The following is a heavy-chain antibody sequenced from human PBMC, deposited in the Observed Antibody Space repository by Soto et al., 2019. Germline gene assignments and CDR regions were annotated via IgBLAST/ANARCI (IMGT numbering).Heavy chain of an antibody. CDR2: ISTGGAYM. CDR3: ARDIASPGGDYFDS. Sequence: VQLVESGGGLVKAGGSLRLFCTASGFTFRNYNMNWVRQAPGKGLEWVSSISTGGAYMFYADSVKGRFTISRDNAHNSLFLQINSPRAEDTAVYYCARDIASPGGDYFDSWGQGTLVTVSS. V-gene: IGHV3-21*06. J-gene: IGHJ4*02. D-gene: IGHD2-21*01. CDR1: GFTFRNYN.